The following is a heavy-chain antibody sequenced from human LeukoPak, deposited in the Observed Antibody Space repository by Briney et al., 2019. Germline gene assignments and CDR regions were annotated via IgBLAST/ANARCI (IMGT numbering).Heavy chain of an antibody. CDR1: GFTFINNW. CDR3: ARGGLPKPFDY. J-gene: IGHJ4*02. D-gene: IGHD1-14*01. V-gene: IGHV3-7*02. CDR2: IKPDGSDK. Sequence: GGSLRLSCAASGFTFINNWMTWVRQAPGKGLEWVANIKPDGSDKYYVDSVKGRFTISRDNAKNSLCLQMNSLRAEDTAVYYCARGGLPKPFDYWGQGTLVTVSS.